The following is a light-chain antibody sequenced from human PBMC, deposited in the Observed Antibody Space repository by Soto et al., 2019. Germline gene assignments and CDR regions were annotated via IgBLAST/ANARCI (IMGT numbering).Light chain of an antibody. V-gene: IGKV3-20*01. CDR2: GAS. CDR3: QPYGSSPLT. J-gene: IGKJ4*01. CDR1: RSVSSSY. Sequence: EIVLTQSPGTLSLSPGERATLSCRASRSVSSSYLAWYQQKPGQAPRLLIYGASSRATGIPDRFSGSGSGTDFTLTISRLEPEDFAVYYCQPYGSSPLTFGGGTKVEIK.